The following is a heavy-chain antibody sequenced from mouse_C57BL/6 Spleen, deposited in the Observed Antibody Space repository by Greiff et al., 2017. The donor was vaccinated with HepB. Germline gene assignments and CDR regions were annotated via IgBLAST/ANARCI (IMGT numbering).Heavy chain of an antibody. D-gene: IGHD1-1*01. CDR2: IDPEDGDT. J-gene: IGHJ1*03. CDR3: TISYGSSYGWYFDV. Sequence: EVQLQQSGAELVRPGASVKLSCTASGFNIKDYYMHWVKQRPEQGLEWIGRIDPEDGDTEYAPKFQGKATMTADTSSNTAYLQLSSLTSEDTAVYYCTISYGSSYGWYFDVWGTGTTVTVSS. CDR1: GFNIKDYY. V-gene: IGHV14-1*01.